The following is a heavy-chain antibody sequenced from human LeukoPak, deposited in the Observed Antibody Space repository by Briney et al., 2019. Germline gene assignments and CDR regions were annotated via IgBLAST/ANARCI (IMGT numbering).Heavy chain of an antibody. V-gene: IGHV6-1*01. D-gene: IGHD3-10*01. Sequence: SQTLSLTCAISGDSVSSNSAAWNWIRQSPSRGLEWLGRTYYRSKWYNDYAVSVKSRITINPDTPKNQFSLQLNSVTPEDTAVYYCARVELWFGESGVWVRWFDPWGQGTLVTVSS. CDR1: GDSVSSNSAA. J-gene: IGHJ5*02. CDR2: TYYRSKWYN. CDR3: ARVELWFGESGVWVRWFDP.